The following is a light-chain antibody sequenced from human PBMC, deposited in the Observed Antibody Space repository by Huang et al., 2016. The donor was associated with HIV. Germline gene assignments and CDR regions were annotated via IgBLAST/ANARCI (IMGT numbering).Light chain of an antibody. CDR1: QSLRHRNGLNY. CDR2: LGS. Sequence: DVVMTQSPLSLPVPPGEPASISCRSSQSLRHRNGLNYLDWYLRKPGQSPQLLIHLGSSRASGVPDRFSGGGSGTDFSLNISRVEAEDAGIYYCMEALQTPYTFGQGTKLEI. J-gene: IGKJ2*01. CDR3: MEALQTPYT. V-gene: IGKV2-28*01.